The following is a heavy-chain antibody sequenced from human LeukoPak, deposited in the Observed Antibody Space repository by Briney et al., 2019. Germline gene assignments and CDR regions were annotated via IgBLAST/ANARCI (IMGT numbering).Heavy chain of an antibody. V-gene: IGHV1-18*01. CDR1: GYTFTTHG. J-gene: IGHJ2*01. CDR3: ARDGYFDL. Sequence: ASVKVCCKASGYTFTTHGIAWVRPAPGQGLEWMGWISANNGDTNNAQSLQGRVTMTTDTSTNTAYMELRSRRSDDTAGYYCARDGYFDLWGRGTLVTVSS. CDR2: ISANNGDT.